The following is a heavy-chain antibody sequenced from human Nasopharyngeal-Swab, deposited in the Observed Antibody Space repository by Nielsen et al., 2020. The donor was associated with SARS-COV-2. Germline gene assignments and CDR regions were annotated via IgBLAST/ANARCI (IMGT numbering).Heavy chain of an antibody. V-gene: IGHV3-9*01. J-gene: IGHJ2*01. Sequence: GGSLRLSCAASGFPFDDYAMYWVRQAPGKGLEWVSGISWNGNIRGHADSLEGRFTISRDNAKSSLYLQMNSLRVEDTALYYCARENNWEALRYIDLWGRGTLVTVSS. CDR1: GFPFDDYA. CDR2: ISWNGNIR. D-gene: IGHD1-20*01. CDR3: ARENNWEALRYIDL.